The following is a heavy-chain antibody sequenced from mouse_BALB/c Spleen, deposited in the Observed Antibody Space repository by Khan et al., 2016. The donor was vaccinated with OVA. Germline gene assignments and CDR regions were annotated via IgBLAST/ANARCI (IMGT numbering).Heavy chain of an antibody. D-gene: IGHD1-2*01. CDR2: INPRSGYT. Sequence: QVQLKQSGAEPARPGASVKMSCTASGYTFSSNTLHWVKQRPGQGLEWIGYINPRSGYTNYNQKFNDKATLTADKSSSTAYMQLSSLTSEDSAVXYCARRTTAYAMVYWGQGTSVTVSS. CDR1: GYTFSSNT. J-gene: IGHJ4*01. V-gene: IGHV1-4*01. CDR3: ARRTTAYAMVY.